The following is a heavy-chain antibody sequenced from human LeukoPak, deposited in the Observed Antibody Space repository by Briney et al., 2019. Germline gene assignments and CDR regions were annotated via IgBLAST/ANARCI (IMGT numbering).Heavy chain of an antibody. V-gene: IGHV1-18*01. J-gene: IGHJ6*02. CDR3: ARQMNNYYGSGSQWVPGDYYYYYYGMDV. CDR1: GYTFTSYG. CDR2: ISAYNGNT. D-gene: IGHD3-10*01. Sequence: GASVKVSCKASGYTFTSYGISWVRQAPGQGLEWMGWISAYNGNTNYAQKLQGRVTMTTDTSTSTAYMELRSLRSDDTAVYYCARQMNNYYGSGSQWVPGDYYYYYYGMDVWGQGTTVTVSS.